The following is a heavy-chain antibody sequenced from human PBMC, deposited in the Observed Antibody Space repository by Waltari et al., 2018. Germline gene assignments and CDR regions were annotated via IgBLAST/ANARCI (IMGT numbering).Heavy chain of an antibody. J-gene: IGHJ4*02. Sequence: QVQLQQWGAGLLKPSETLSLTCAVYGGSFSGYYWRWLRQPPGKGLEWIGEINHSGSTNYNPSLKSRVTISVDTSKNQFSLKLSSVTAADTAVYYCARRAYYDILTGYSWGQGTLVTVSS. CDR3: ARRAYYDILTGYS. CDR1: GGSFSGYY. V-gene: IGHV4-34*01. D-gene: IGHD3-9*01. CDR2: INHSGST.